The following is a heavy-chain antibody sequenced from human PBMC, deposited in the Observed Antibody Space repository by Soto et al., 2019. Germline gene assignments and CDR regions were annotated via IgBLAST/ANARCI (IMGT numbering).Heavy chain of an antibody. CDR2: IYSGGST. CDR3: ARGGRYCSGGSCYGYYYYYMDV. CDR1: GFTVSSNY. D-gene: IGHD2-15*01. Sequence: GGSLRLSCAASGFTVSSNYMSWVRQAPGKGLEWVSVIYSGGSTYYADSVKGRFTISRDNSKNTLYLQMNSLRAEDTAVYYCARGGRYCSGGSCYGYYYYYMDVWGKGTTVTVSS. V-gene: IGHV3-66*01. J-gene: IGHJ6*03.